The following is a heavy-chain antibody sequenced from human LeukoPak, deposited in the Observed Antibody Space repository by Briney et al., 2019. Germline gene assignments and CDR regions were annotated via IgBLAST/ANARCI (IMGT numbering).Heavy chain of an antibody. CDR1: GGSIRSYY. J-gene: IGHJ3*02. CDR3: ARGPYTYDSSGAFDI. Sequence: SETLSLTCTVSGGSIRSYYWSWIRQPAGKGLEWIGRIYASGSTNYNPSLKSRVTMSLDTSKNQFSLKLSFVTAADTAVYFCARGPYTYDSSGAFDIWGQGTMVTVSS. V-gene: IGHV4-4*07. CDR2: IYASGST. D-gene: IGHD3-22*01.